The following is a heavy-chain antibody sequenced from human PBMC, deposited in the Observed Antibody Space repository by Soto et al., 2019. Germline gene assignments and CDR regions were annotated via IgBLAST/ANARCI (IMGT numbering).Heavy chain of an antibody. D-gene: IGHD4-4*01. V-gene: IGHV3-30-3*01. CDR2: ISYDGSNK. CDR1: GFTFSSYA. CDR3: ARDGGPTVPSLDY. J-gene: IGHJ4*02. Sequence: GGSLRLSCAASGFTFSSYAMHWVRQAPGKGLEWVAVISYDGSNKYYADSVKGRFTISRDNSKNTLYLQMNSLRAEDTAVYYCARDGGPTVPSLDYWGQGTLVTVSS.